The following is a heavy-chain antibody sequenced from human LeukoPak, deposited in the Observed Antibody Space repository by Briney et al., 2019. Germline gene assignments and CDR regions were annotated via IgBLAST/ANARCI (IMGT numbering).Heavy chain of an antibody. Sequence: PGGSLRLSCAASGLDFSTYAINWVRQAPGKGLEWVSSISTMSNYIFYGDSVKGRFTISRDNAKNSVYLQMNSLRPEDTAVYYCSRDRLGGLDLWGQGTLVTVSS. CDR2: ISTMSNYI. J-gene: IGHJ5*02. D-gene: IGHD5-12*01. V-gene: IGHV3-21*01. CDR1: GLDFSTYA. CDR3: SRDRLGGLDL.